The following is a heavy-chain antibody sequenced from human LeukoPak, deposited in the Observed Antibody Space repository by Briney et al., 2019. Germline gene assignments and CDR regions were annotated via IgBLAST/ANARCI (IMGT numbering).Heavy chain of an antibody. CDR2: INPNSGGT. CDR1: GYTFTGYY. CDR3: AREWWYDSSGYYMDY. D-gene: IGHD3-22*01. J-gene: IGHJ4*02. Sequence: GASVKVSCEASGYTFTGYYMHWVRQAPGQGLEWMGWINPNSGGTNYAQKFQGRVTMTRDTSISTAYMELSRLRSDDTAVYYCAREWWYDSSGYYMDYWGQGTLVTVSS. V-gene: IGHV1-2*02.